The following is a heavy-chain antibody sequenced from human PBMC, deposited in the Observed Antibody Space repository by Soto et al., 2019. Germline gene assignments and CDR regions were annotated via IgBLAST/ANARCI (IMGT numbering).Heavy chain of an antibody. V-gene: IGHV3-33*01. J-gene: IGHJ4*02. CDR2: IWYDGGNK. Sequence: GGSLRLSCAASGFTFSNYGMHWVRQAPGKGLEWVAFIWYDGGNKYYAESVKGRFTISRDNSKNTLYLQMNSPRAEDTAVYYCARDGDVNTGFGKDYWGQGTLVTVSS. CDR1: GFTFSNYG. D-gene: IGHD3-16*01. CDR3: ARDGDVNTGFGKDY.